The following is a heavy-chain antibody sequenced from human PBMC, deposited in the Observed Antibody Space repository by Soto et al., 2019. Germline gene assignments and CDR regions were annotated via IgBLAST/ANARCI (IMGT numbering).Heavy chain of an antibody. CDR2: VIPMSASS. Sequence: QVQLVQSGAEVKKPGSSVKVSCKASGGTFSTYVISWVRQAPGQGLEWMGRVIPMSASSNYAQKFQGRVTITADKDTSIAYMEVRSLRSEDTAVYYCARGRPRSGPPFYYYGLDVWGQGTTVIVSS. CDR1: GGTFSTYV. CDR3: ARGRPRSGPPFYYYGLDV. V-gene: IGHV1-69*06. J-gene: IGHJ6*02. D-gene: IGHD1-26*01.